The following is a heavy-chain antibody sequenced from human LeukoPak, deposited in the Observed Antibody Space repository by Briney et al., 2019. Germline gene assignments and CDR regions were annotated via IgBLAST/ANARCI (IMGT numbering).Heavy chain of an antibody. Sequence: PSETLSLTCTVSGYAVSSGYYWGWIRQPPGKGLEWIGSMYHSGDTYYNPSLKSRVTISVDTSKNQLSLKLSSVTAADTAVYYCVRSKAHLSTSWYGTWFDPWGQGTLVTVSS. CDR2: MYHSGDT. V-gene: IGHV4-38-2*02. D-gene: IGHD2-2*01. CDR3: VRSKAHLSTSWYGTWFDP. J-gene: IGHJ5*02. CDR1: GYAVSSGYY.